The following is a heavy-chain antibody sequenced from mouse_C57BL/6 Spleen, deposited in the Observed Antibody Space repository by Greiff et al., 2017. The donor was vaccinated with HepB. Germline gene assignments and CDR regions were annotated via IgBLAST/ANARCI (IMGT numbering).Heavy chain of an antibody. D-gene: IGHD4-1*01. J-gene: IGHJ2*01. CDR2: INPSNGGT. CDR3: AREERELGPFDY. CDR1: GYTFTSYW. V-gene: IGHV1-53*01. Sequence: QVQLKQPGTELVKPGASVKLSCKASGYTFTSYWMHWVKQRPGQGLEWIGNINPSNGGTNYNEKFKSKATLTVDKSSSTAYMQLSSLTSEDSAVYYCAREERELGPFDYWGQGTTLTVSS.